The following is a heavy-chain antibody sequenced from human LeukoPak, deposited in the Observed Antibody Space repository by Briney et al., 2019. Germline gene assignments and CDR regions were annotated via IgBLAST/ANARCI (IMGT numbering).Heavy chain of an antibody. V-gene: IGHV1-3*01. J-gene: IGHJ6*02. Sequence: ASVKVSCKASGYTFTSYGISWVRQAPGQGLEWMGWINAGNGNTKYSQKFQGRVTITRDTSASTAYMELSSLRSEDTAVYYCARTENLVLRYFDWLSNYGMDVWGQGTTVTVSS. CDR2: INAGNGNT. CDR1: GYTFTSYG. CDR3: ARTENLVLRYFDWLSNYGMDV. D-gene: IGHD3-9*01.